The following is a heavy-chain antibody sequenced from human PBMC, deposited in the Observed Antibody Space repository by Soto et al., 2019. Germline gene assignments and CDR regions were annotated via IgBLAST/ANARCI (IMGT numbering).Heavy chain of an antibody. CDR3: ARDRTPGSSWYGYDGMDV. J-gene: IGHJ6*02. CDR2: IYYRGST. D-gene: IGHD6-13*01. V-gene: IGHV4-30-4*01. Sequence: TSETLSLTCTVSGGSISSGDYYWSWIRQPPGKGLEWIGYIYYRGSTYYNPSLKSRVTISVDTSKNQFSLKLRSVTAADTAVYYCARDRTPGSSWYGYDGMDVWGQGTTVTVSS. CDR1: GGSISSGDYY.